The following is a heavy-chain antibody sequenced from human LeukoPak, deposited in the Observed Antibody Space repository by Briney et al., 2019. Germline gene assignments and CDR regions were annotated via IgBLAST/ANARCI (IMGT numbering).Heavy chain of an antibody. V-gene: IGHV5-51*01. D-gene: IGHD3-22*01. Sequence: GESLKISCKVSGYSFTTFWIGWVRQMPGKGLEWMANIHPLDSRTLYNPSFQGQVTISADKSISTAYLQWSSLKASDTAMYYCARDPYYYDSSGYSSFGDAFDIWGQGTMVTVSS. CDR1: GYSFTTFW. CDR3: ARDPYYYDSSGYSSFGDAFDI. J-gene: IGHJ3*02. CDR2: IHPLDSRT.